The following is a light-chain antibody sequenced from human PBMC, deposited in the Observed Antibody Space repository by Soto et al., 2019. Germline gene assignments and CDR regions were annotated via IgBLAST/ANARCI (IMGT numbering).Light chain of an antibody. V-gene: IGKV3-15*01. J-gene: IGKJ2*01. CDR2: GAS. Sequence: EIVMTQSPANLSVSPGERVTLSCRASQSVSSNLAWYQQKPGQGPRLLIYGASTRATSIPASFSGSGSGTEYTHTINSLQCEVFAVSYCQQYNKWPPYTFGQGTKLEIK. CDR3: QQYNKWPPYT. CDR1: QSVSSN.